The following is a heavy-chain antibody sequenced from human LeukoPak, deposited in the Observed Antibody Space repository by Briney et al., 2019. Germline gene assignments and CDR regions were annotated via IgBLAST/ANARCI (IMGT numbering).Heavy chain of an antibody. CDR2: IYPGDSDT. J-gene: IGHJ6*03. CDR1: GYSFTSYW. CDR3: ARLTGSSSWRYYYYYMDV. Sequence: GESLKISCKGSGYSFTSYWIGWVRQMPGKGLEWMGIIYPGDSDTRYSPSFQGQVTISADKSISTAYLQWSSLKASDTAMYYCARLTGSSSWRYYYYYMDVWGKGTTVTISS. D-gene: IGHD6-13*01. V-gene: IGHV5-51*01.